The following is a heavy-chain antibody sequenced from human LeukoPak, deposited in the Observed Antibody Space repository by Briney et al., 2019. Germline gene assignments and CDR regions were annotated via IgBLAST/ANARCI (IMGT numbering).Heavy chain of an antibody. Sequence: PVGSLRLSCAASGLTFADYAMHWVRHAPGKGLEWVSGISWNSGSIDYADSVKGRFTISRDNAKNSLYLQMNSLRAEDTALYYCAKERLSSTNLYYYYGMDVWGQGTTVTVSS. V-gene: IGHV3-9*01. CDR2: ISWNSGSI. CDR1: GLTFADYA. CDR3: AKERLSSTNLYYYYGMDV. J-gene: IGHJ6*02. D-gene: IGHD2-2*01.